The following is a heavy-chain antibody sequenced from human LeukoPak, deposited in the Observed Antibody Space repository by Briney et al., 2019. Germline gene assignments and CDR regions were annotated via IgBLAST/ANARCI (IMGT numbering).Heavy chain of an antibody. CDR2: ISSSSSYI. J-gene: IGHJ3*01. CDR1: GFTFSSYS. D-gene: IGHD4/OR15-4a*01. CDR3: ARDLRFVDYTAV. V-gene: IGHV3-21*01. Sequence: PGGSLRLSCAASGFTFSSYSMNWVRQAPGKGLEWVSSISSSSSYIYYADSVKGRFTIFRDNAKNSLYLQMSSLRAEDTAVYYCARDLRFVDYTAVWGQGTMVTVSS.